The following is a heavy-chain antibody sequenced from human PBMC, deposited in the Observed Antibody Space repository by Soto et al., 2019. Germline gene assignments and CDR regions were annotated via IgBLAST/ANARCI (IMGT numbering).Heavy chain of an antibody. CDR2: VSGDGSST. Sequence: GGSLRLSCAASGFTFSSSWMHWVRQAPGKGLVWVSRVSGDGSSTNYADSVEGRFTISRDNAKNTLYLQMNSLRAEDAAVYYCARDSGIRTADYWGQGTLVTVSS. CDR1: GFTFSSSW. CDR3: ARDSGIRTADY. J-gene: IGHJ4*02. D-gene: IGHD2-21*02. V-gene: IGHV3-74*01.